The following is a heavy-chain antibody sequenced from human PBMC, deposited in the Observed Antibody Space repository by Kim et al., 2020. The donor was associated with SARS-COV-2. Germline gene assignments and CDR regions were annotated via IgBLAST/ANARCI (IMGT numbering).Heavy chain of an antibody. J-gene: IGHJ4*02. CDR2: ITSSGIT. CDR3: AKGAAFTSPY. V-gene: IGHV3-23*01. Sequence: GGSLRLSCAASGFTFSSYAMPWVRQAPGKGPQWVAVITSSGITYYGDYVEGRCTTSRDNTNNTVYQQMNSLRTEDTAIYYCAKGAAFTSPYWSQGT. D-gene: IGHD6-13*01. CDR1: GFTFSSYA.